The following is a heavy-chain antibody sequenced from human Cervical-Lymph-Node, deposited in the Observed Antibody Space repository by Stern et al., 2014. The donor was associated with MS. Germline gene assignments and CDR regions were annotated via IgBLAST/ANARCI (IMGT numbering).Heavy chain of an antibody. CDR2: INPNSGGT. V-gene: IGHV1-2*04. J-gene: IGHJ4*02. CDR1: GYTFTGYY. D-gene: IGHD3-22*01. Sequence: QVPLVQSGAEVKTPGASVKVSCKASGYTFTGYYMHWVRHAPGQGLEWMGWINPNSGGTNYAQKLQGWVTMTRDTSISTAYMELSRLRSDDTAVYYCARASYYYDSSGYYNYWGQGTLVTVSS. CDR3: ARASYYYDSSGYYNY.